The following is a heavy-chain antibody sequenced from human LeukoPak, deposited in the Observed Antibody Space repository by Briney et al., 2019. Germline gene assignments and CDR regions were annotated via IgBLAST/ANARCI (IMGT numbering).Heavy chain of an antibody. CDR3: ARATYYDFWSGYYLFDY. D-gene: IGHD3-3*01. J-gene: IGHJ4*02. CDR1: GGSISSGDYY. V-gene: IGHV4-30-4*08. Sequence: SETLSLTCTVSGGSISSGDYYWSWIRQPPGKGLEWIVYIYYSGSTYYNPSLKSRVTISVDTSKNQFSLKLSSVTAGDTAVYSCARATYYDFWSGYYLFDYWGQGTLVTVSS. CDR2: IYYSGST.